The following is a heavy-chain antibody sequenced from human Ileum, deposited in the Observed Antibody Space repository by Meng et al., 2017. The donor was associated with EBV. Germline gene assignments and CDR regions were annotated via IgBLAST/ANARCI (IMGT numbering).Heavy chain of an antibody. J-gene: IGHJ4*02. D-gene: IGHD2-15*01. CDR3: ARELMYCSGGSCYPFDY. CDR2: IYYSGST. V-gene: IGHV4-39*07. Sequence: QLQLQESGPGLVKPSGTLSLTCTVSGGSISSSSYYWGWIRQPPGKGLEWIGSIYYSGSTYYNPSLKSRVTISVDTSKNQFSLKLSSVTAADTAVYYCARELMYCSGGSCYPFDYWGQGTLVTVSS. CDR1: GGSISSSSYY.